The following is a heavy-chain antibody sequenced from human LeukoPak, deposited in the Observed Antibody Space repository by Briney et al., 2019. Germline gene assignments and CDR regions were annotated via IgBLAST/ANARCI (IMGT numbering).Heavy chain of an antibody. CDR3: ARSPRLFSSSGTTWYYYMDV. CDR1: GYTFTSYG. D-gene: IGHD2/OR15-2a*01. CDR2: IIPIFGTA. J-gene: IGHJ6*03. Sequence: SVKVSCKASGYTFTSYGISWVRQAPGQGLEWMGGIIPIFGTANYAQKFQGRVTITADKSTSTAYMELSSLRSEDTAVYYCARSPRLFSSSGTTWYYYMDVWGKGTTVTVSS. V-gene: IGHV1-69*06.